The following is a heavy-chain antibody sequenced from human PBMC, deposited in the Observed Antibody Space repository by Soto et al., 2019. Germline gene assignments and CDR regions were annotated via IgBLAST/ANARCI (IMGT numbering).Heavy chain of an antibody. CDR2: IIPFSDTA. D-gene: IGHD2-2*01. Sequence: SVKVSCKASRGAFSSYGVSWVRQAPGQGLEWMGGIIPFSDTANYAQKFQGRVTITADKSTYTVHMELSSLRSEDTAVYYCATSVVRWFETWGQGTLVTVSS. CDR3: ATSVVRWFET. V-gene: IGHV1-69*06. CDR1: RGAFSSYG. J-gene: IGHJ5*02.